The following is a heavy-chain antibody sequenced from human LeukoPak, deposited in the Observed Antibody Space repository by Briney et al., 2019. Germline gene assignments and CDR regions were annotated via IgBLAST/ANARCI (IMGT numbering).Heavy chain of an antibody. CDR2: IYYSGST. V-gene: IGHV4-59*08. J-gene: IGHJ4*02. CDR3: AKHYMGSSYNRGLDY. D-gene: IGHD3-10*01. Sequence: SETLSLTCTVSGGSISSYYWTWIRQPPGKGLEWIGYIYYSGSTNYNPSLKSRVTISVDTSKNQFSLKRSSVTAADTAIYYCAKHYMGSSYNRGLDYWGQGTLVTVSS. CDR1: GGSISSYY.